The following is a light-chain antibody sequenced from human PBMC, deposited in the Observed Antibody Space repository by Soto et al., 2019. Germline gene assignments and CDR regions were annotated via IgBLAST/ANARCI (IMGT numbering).Light chain of an antibody. CDR2: GAS. CDR1: QSVTGSY. CDR3: QQYGNSPHT. Sequence: EIELTQSPGTLSLSPGERVTLSCRASQSVTGSYLAWYQQKPGQAPRLLIYGASNRATGVPDRFSGSGSGTDFTLTISRLEPEDFAVYYCQQYGNSPHTFGGGTKVEI. J-gene: IGKJ4*01. V-gene: IGKV3-20*01.